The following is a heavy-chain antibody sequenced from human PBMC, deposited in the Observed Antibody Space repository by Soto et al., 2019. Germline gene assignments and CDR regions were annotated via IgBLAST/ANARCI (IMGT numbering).Heavy chain of an antibody. CDR3: SKREDGFGELGHLGL. Sequence: DVQLLESGGGLVQPGGSLRLSCAASGFTFSNYAMSWVRQAPGKGLECVSVISGNGGNTKYADSVKGRFTISRDNSKNKLYLQKNSLRAGETALLFCSKREDGFGELGHLGLWGQGTLVTVSS. CDR2: ISGNGGNT. D-gene: IGHD3-10*01. CDR1: GFTFSNYA. J-gene: IGHJ4*02. V-gene: IGHV3-23*01.